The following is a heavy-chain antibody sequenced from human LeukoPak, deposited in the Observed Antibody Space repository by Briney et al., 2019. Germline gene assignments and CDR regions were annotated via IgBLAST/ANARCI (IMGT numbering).Heavy chain of an antibody. J-gene: IGHJ6*03. CDR1: GGSFSGFY. CDR2: INHRGST. V-gene: IGHV4-34*01. CDR3: ARGGGIAAAGRKYYYYYMDV. D-gene: IGHD6-13*01. Sequence: SETLSLTCAVYGGSFSGFYCSWVGQPPGKGLEGIGEINHRGSTNYTPSIKSRVTISVDTSKNQCSLKLSSVTAADTAVYYCARGGGIAAAGRKYYYYYMDVWGKGTTVTVSS.